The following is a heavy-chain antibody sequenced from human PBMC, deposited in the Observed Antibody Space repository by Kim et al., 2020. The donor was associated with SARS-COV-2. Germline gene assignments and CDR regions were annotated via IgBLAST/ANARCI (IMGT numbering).Heavy chain of an antibody. J-gene: IGHJ5*02. D-gene: IGHD3-22*01. CDR3: AGALDYYDSSGYYVSWFDP. CDR1: GYTFTSYG. V-gene: IGHV1-18*01. CDR2: ISAYNGNT. Sequence: ASVKVSCKASGYTFTSYGISWVRQAPGQGLEWMGWISAYNGNTNYAQKLQGRVTITTDTSTSTAYMELRSLRSDETAVYYCAGALDYYDSSGYYVSWFDPWGQGTLVTVSS.